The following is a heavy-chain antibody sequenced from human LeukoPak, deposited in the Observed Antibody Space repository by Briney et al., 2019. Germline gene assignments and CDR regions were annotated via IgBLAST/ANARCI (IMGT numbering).Heavy chain of an antibody. J-gene: IGHJ3*02. CDR1: GFTFDDYA. D-gene: IGHD3-22*01. Sequence: GGSLRLSCAASGFTFDDYAMHWVRQAPGKGLEWVSGISWNGGVIGYADSVKGRFTISRDNAKNSLYLQMNSLRAEDMALYYCARDAPQRITMIVVVTRGDAFDIWGQGTMVTVSS. CDR3: ARDAPQRITMIVVVTRGDAFDI. CDR2: ISWNGGVI. V-gene: IGHV3-9*03.